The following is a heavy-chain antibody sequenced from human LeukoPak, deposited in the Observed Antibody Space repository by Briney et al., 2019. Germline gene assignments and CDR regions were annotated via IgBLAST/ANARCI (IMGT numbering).Heavy chain of an antibody. CDR1: GGSFSGYY. CDR3: ARGPRVVPAAITY. CDR2: INHSGST. Sequence: SETLSLTCAVYGGSFSGYYWSWIRQPPGKGLEWIGEINHSGSTNYNPSLKSRVTISVDTSKNQFSLKLSSVTAADTAVYYCARGPRVVPAAITYCGQGTLVTVSS. D-gene: IGHD2-2*02. J-gene: IGHJ4*02. V-gene: IGHV4-34*01.